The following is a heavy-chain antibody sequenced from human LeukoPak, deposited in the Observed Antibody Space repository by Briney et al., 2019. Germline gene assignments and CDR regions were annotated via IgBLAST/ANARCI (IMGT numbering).Heavy chain of an antibody. Sequence: SETLSLTCTVSGGSISSSGYYWGWIRQPPGKGLEWIGSIYYSGSTYYNPSLKSRVTMSVDTSKNQFSLKLSSVTAADTAVYYCARDGGCSSTSCLEDAFDIWGQGTMVTVSS. CDR1: GGSISSSGYY. CDR2: IYYSGST. D-gene: IGHD2-2*01. CDR3: ARDGGCSSTSCLEDAFDI. V-gene: IGHV4-39*07. J-gene: IGHJ3*02.